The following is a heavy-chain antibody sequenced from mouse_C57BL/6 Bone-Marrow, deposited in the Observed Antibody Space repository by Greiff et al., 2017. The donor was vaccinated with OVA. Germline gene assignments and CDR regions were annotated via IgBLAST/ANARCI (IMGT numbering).Heavy chain of an antibody. Sequence: DVKLQESGGGLVQPGGSMKLSCVASGFTFSNYWMNWVRQSPEKGLEWVAQIRLKSDNYATHYAESVKGRFTISRDDSKSSVYLQMNNLRAEDTGIYYCTWDDWYFDVWGTGTTVTVSS. CDR2: IRLKSDNYAT. D-gene: IGHD4-1*01. CDR3: TWDDWYFDV. CDR1: GFTFSNYW. J-gene: IGHJ1*03. V-gene: IGHV6-3*01.